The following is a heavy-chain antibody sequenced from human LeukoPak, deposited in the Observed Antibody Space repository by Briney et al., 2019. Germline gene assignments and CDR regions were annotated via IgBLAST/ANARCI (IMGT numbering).Heavy chain of an antibody. J-gene: IGHJ6*03. Sequence: ASVKVSCKASGGTFSSYAISWVRQAPGQGLEWMGGIIPIFGTANYAQKFQGRVTITTDESTSTAYMELSSLRSEDTAVYYCARGIVGAENYYYYMDVWGKGTTVTVTS. CDR2: IIPIFGTA. CDR3: ARGIVGAENYYYYMDV. CDR1: GGTFSSYA. D-gene: IGHD1-26*01. V-gene: IGHV1-69*05.